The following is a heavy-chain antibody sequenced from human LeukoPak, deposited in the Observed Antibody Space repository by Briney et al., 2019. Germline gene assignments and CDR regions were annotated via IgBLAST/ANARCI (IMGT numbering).Heavy chain of an antibody. V-gene: IGHV3-74*01. J-gene: IGHJ4*02. Sequence: PGGSLRLSCAASGFTFSSYWMHWVRQAPGKGLQWVSRINIDGRSASYAPSVTGRFTMSRDNAKNTVYLQMNSPRAEDTAVYYCVRDVWGDRDGFFEYWGQGTLVTVSS. CDR2: INIDGRSA. CDR3: VRDVWGDRDGFFEY. CDR1: GFTFSSYW. D-gene: IGHD2-21*01.